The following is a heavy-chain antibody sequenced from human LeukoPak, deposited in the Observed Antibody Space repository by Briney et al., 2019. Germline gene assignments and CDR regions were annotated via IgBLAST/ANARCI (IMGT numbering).Heavy chain of an antibody. D-gene: IGHD3-3*01. J-gene: IGHJ4*02. Sequence: GGSLRLSCAASGVTFSDYYMSWIRQAPGKGLEWVSYISSSGSTIYYADSVKGRFTISRDNAKNSLYLQMNSLRAEDTAVYYCARSYDFWSGPFDYWGQGTLVTVSS. CDR2: ISSSGSTI. CDR3: ARSYDFWSGPFDY. CDR1: GVTFSDYY. V-gene: IGHV3-11*01.